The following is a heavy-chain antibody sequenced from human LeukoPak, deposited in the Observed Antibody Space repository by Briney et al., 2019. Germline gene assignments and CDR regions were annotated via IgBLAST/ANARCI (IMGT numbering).Heavy chain of an antibody. D-gene: IGHD6-19*01. CDR1: GFTFSSYG. Sequence: PGRSLRLSCAASGFTFSSYGMHWVRQAPGKGLEWVAVISYDGSNKYYADSVKGRFTISRDNSKNTLYLQMNSLRAEDTAVYYCAKDHRQWLVQVNYYYYYYGMDVWGQGTTVTVSS. V-gene: IGHV3-30*18. J-gene: IGHJ6*02. CDR3: AKDHRQWLVQVNYYYYYYGMDV. CDR2: ISYDGSNK.